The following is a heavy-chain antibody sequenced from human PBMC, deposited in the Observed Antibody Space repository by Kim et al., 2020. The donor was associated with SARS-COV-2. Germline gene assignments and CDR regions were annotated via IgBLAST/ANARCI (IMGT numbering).Heavy chain of an antibody. D-gene: IGHD1-7*01. V-gene: IGHV1-69*13. CDR2: IIPIFGTA. J-gene: IGHJ6*02. Sequence: SVKVSCKASGGTFSSYAISWVRQAPGQGLEWMGGIIPIFGTANYAQKFQGRVTITADESTSTAYMELSSLRSEDTAVYYCARALAVGLELQYYYYYYGMDVWGQGTTVTVSS. CDR1: GGTFSSYA. CDR3: ARALAVGLELQYYYYYYGMDV.